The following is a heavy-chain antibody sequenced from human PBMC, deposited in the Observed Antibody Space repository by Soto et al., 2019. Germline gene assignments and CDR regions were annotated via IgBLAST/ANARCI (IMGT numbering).Heavy chain of an antibody. V-gene: IGHV3-48*01. CDR2: ISSSSSTI. CDR3: ARGQRQWLVRDYYYYYMDV. Sequence: GGSLRLSCAASGFTFSSYSMNWVRQAPGKGLEWVSYISSSSSTIYYADSVKGRFTISRDNAKNSLYLQMNSLRAEDTAVYYCARGQRQWLVRDYYYYYMDVWGKGTTVTVSS. D-gene: IGHD6-19*01. J-gene: IGHJ6*03. CDR1: GFTFSSYS.